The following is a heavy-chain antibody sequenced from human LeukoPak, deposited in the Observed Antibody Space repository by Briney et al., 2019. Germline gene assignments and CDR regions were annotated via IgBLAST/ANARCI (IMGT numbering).Heavy chain of an antibody. D-gene: IGHD3-22*01. CDR3: ARVRFFDSSVLTRKRSYYFDY. Sequence: SETLSLTCNVSGGFISNYYWSWIRQPAGKGLEWIGRIYTSGSTNYNSSLKGRVTMSVDTSKNQFSLKLSSVTAADTAVYYCARVRFFDSSVLTRKRSYYFDYWGQGTLVTVSS. J-gene: IGHJ4*02. CDR2: IYTSGST. V-gene: IGHV4-4*07. CDR1: GGFISNYY.